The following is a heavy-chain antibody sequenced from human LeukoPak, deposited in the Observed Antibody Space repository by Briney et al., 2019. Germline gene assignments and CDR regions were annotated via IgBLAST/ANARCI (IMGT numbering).Heavy chain of an antibody. CDR3: AREGTPRFDP. CDR2: INHSRST. CDR1: GGSFSGYY. J-gene: IGHJ5*02. V-gene: IGHV4-34*01. Sequence: SETLSLTCAVYGGSFSGYYWSWIRQPPGKGLEWIGEINHSRSTNYNPSLKSRVTISVDTSKNQFSLKLSSVTAADTAVYYCAREGTPRFDPWGQGTLVTVSS. D-gene: IGHD2-15*01.